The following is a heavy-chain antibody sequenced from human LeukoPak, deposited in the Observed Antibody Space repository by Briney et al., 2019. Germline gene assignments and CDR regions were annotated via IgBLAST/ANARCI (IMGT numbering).Heavy chain of an antibody. J-gene: IGHJ4*02. CDR3: ARHFHSAWFGF. CDR2: IYPGGSNG. V-gene: IGHV5-51*01. CDR1: GLDFTAYG. Sequence: GESLKISCKCPGLDFTAYGIAWVRQMPGKGLEWMGNIYPGGSNGRYSPSFQGRVTMSADKSITTVYLQWSSLKASDTAMYYCARHFHSAWFGFWGQGSLVTVSS. D-gene: IGHD5-18*01.